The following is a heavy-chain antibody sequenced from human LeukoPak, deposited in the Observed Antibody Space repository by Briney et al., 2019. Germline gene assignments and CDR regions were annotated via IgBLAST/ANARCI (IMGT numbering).Heavy chain of an antibody. V-gene: IGHV5-51*01. D-gene: IGHD2-8*01. CDR3: ASLAYCSNDVCYSTYYNSMDP. Sequence: GESLKISWKGSGYTFSSYWIGWVRQMPGKGLEWMVIIYPDDSDTRYSPSFEGQVTISADKSISTAYLQCSSLHASDTPMYYCASLAYCSNDVCYSTYYNSMDPWGKGTPVTVSS. J-gene: IGHJ6*03. CDR2: IYPDDSDT. CDR1: GYTFSSYW.